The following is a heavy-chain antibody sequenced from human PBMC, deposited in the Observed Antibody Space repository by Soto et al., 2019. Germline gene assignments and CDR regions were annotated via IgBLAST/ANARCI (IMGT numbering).Heavy chain of an antibody. V-gene: IGHV3-66*01. CDR3: AKEDGYRGGNAFDI. CDR1: GFTFSSYD. D-gene: IGHD5-12*01. J-gene: IGHJ3*02. CDR2: IYSGGST. Sequence: PGGSLRLSCTASGFTFSSYDMSWVRQAPGKGLEWVSVIYSGGSTYYADSVKGRFTISRDNSKNTLNLQMNSLRAGVTAVYYCAKEDGYRGGNAFDIWGQGTMVTVSS.